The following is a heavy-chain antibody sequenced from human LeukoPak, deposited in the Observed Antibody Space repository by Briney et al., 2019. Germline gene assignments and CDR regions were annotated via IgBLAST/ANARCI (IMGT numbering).Heavy chain of an antibody. D-gene: IGHD3-22*01. CDR1: GYTFTDYY. CDR3: ARGGWTEYYYDSSGYYI. V-gene: IGHV1-2*02. CDR2: INPNSGGT. J-gene: IGHJ4*02. Sequence: ASVKVSCKTSGYTFTDYYMHWVRQAPGQGLEWMGWINPNSGGTNYAQKFQGRVTMTRDTSISTAYMELSRLRSDDTAVYYCARGGWTEYYYDSSGYYIWGQGTLVTVSS.